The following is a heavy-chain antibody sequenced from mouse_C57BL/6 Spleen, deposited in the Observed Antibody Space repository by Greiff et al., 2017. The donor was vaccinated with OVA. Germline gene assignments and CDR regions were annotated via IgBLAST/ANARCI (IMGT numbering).Heavy chain of an antibody. V-gene: IGHV1-50*01. D-gene: IGHD1-1*01. CDR3: ARGGSSPYYFDY. CDR2: IDPSDSYT. J-gene: IGHJ2*01. Sequence: HVQLQQPGAELVKPGASVKLSCKASGYTFTSYWMQWVKQRPGQGLEWIGEIDPSDSYTNYNQKFKGKATLTVDTSSSTAYMQLSSLTSEDSAVYYCARGGSSPYYFDYWGQGTTLTVSS. CDR1: GYTFTSYW.